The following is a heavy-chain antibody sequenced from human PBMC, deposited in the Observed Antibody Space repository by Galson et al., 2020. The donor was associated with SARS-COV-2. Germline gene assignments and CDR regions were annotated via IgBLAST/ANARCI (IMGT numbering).Heavy chain of an antibody. CDR1: GYTFSDFY. J-gene: IGHJ5*02. Sequence: ASVKVSCKASGYTFSDFYMHWVRQAPGQGLEWMGWVNPYSGGSMHAEKFQGRVSMTRDTSINTIYMELGRLTSDDTAVYYCAGPYYSGATYYNWFDPWGQGTLVTVSS. CDR3: AGPYYSGATYYNWFDP. D-gene: IGHD2-15*01. CDR2: VNPYSGGS. V-gene: IGHV1-2*02.